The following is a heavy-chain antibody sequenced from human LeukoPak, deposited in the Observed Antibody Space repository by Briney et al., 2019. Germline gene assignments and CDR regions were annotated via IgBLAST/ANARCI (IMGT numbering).Heavy chain of an antibody. CDR1: GGSISSYY. Sequence: SETLSLTCTVSGGSISSYYWSWIRQPPGKGLEWIGYIYYSGSTNYNPSLKSRVTISVGTSKNQFSLKLSSVTAADTAVYYCARGRSRYSSSSGGYYFDYWGQGTLVTVSS. J-gene: IGHJ4*02. CDR3: ARGRSRYSSSSGGYYFDY. V-gene: IGHV4-59*01. CDR2: IYYSGST. D-gene: IGHD6-6*01.